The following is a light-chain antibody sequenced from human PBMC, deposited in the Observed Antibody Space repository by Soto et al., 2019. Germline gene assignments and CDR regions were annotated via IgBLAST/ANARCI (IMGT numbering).Light chain of an antibody. CDR2: ATS. CDR1: QDIRSD. CDR3: LQDHDDSWT. V-gene: IGKV1-6*01. Sequence: AIQMTQFPSSLSASVGDRVTITCRASQDIRSDLGWYQQRPGKAPQLLIYATSSLHSGVPSRFSGSGSGTDFTLTITSLQPEDFATYYCLQDHDDSWTLGQGTKVDIK. J-gene: IGKJ1*01.